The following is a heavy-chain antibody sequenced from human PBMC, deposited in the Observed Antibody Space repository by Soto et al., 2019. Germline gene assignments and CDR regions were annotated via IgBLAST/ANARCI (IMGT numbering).Heavy chain of an antibody. CDR3: ARHIDVPTTRGFDF. V-gene: IGHV4-4*02. Sequence: QVQLQESGPGLVKPSGTLSLTCVVSGASVNSNWWSWVRQSPGKGLEWIGEVYRSGTINYNPSLSGRATIVLDRYNNHVSLELTSVTAADTAVYYCARHIDVPTTRGFDFWGQGTLVIVSS. CDR1: GASVNSNW. D-gene: IGHD1-26*01. CDR2: VYRSGTI. J-gene: IGHJ4*02.